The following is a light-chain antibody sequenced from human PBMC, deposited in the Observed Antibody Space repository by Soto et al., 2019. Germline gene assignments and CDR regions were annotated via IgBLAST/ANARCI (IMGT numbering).Light chain of an antibody. CDR3: QQFNSHPRT. CDR2: AAS. CDR1: QGISSY. J-gene: IGKJ1*01. Sequence: DIQLTQSPSFLSASVGDRVTITCRASQGISSYLAWYQQKPGKAPKLLIYAASTLQSGVPSRFSGSGSGTEFTLTISSLQPEDFATYYCQQFNSHPRTFGQGTKVEIK. V-gene: IGKV1-9*01.